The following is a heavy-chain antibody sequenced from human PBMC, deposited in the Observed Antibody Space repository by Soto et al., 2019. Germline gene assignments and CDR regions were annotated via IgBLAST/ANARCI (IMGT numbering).Heavy chain of an antibody. CDR3: AADKGYSYGYGTY. V-gene: IGHV1-58*01. CDR1: GFTFTSSA. Sequence: SVKVSCKASGFTFTSSAVQWVRQARGQRLEWIGWIVVGSGNTDYAQKFQERLTITRDMSTSTAYMDLSSLRSEDTAVYYCAADKGYSYGYGTYWGQGTLVTVYS. CDR2: IVVGSGNT. D-gene: IGHD5-18*01. J-gene: IGHJ4*02.